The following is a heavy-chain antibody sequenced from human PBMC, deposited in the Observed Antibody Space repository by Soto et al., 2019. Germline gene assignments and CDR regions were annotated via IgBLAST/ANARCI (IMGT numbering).Heavy chain of an antibody. CDR2: IRSLRSYI. D-gene: IGHD2-2*01. J-gene: IGHJ5*02. CDR3: ARDYCSSTSCYYP. V-gene: IGHV3-21*01. Sequence: EVQLVESGGGLVKPGGSLRLSCAASGFSFSSYSMNWVRQAPGKGLEGVASIRSLRSYIYYAESVKGRFTIARDNAKNSLYLQMNSRRAEDTDVYYCARDYCSSTSCYYPWGHGARVPVSS. CDR1: GFSFSSYS.